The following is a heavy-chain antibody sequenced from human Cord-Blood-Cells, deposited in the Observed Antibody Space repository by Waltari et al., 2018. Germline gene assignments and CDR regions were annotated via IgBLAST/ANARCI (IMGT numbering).Heavy chain of an antibody. CDR2: IYYRGST. V-gene: IGHV4-59*08. D-gene: IGHD3-9*01. J-gene: IGHJ3*02. CDR1: GGSISSYY. CDR3: ARHFLDYDILTGYSPAAFDI. Sequence: QVQLKESGPGLVKPSHTLSPTCTVSGGSISSYYWRWIRQPLGQGVEWIGYIYYRGSTNYNPSLKSRVTISVDTSKNQFSLKLSSVTAADTAVYYCARHFLDYDILTGYSPAAFDIWGQGTMVTVSS.